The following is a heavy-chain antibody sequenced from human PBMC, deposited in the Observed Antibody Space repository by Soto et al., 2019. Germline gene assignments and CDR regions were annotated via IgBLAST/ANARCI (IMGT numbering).Heavy chain of an antibody. CDR3: TRRGGDCSSTSCFSREPYFDY. V-gene: IGHV3-73*01. CDR1: GFTFSGSA. D-gene: IGHD2-2*01. Sequence: GGSLRLSCAASGFTFSGSAMHWVRQASGKGLEWVGRIRSKANSYATAYAASVKGRFTISRDDSKNTAYLQMNSLKTEDTAVYYCTRRGGDCSSTSCFSREPYFDYWGQGTLVTVSS. J-gene: IGHJ4*02. CDR2: IRSKANSYAT.